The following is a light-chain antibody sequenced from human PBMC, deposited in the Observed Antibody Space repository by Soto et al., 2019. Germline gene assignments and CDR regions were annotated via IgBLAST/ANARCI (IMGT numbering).Light chain of an antibody. CDR2: KNN. Sequence: QSVLPQPPSASGTPGQRVTISCSGSSSNIGRNFVYWYQQLPGTAPKLLIYKNNQRPSGVPDRFSGSKSGTSASLAISGLRSEDEADYYCATWDASLSAWVFGGGTKLTVL. CDR1: SSNIGRNF. V-gene: IGLV1-47*01. J-gene: IGLJ3*02. CDR3: ATWDASLSAWV.